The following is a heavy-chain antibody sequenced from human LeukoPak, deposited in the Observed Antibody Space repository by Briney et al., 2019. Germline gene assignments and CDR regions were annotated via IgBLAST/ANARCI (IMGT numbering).Heavy chain of an antibody. Sequence: SETLSLTWAVYGGSFSGYYWSWIRQPPGKGLEWIGEINHSGSTNYNPSLKSRVTISVDTSKNQFSLKLSSVTAADTAVYYCARGYCSSTSRYYYYGMDVWGQGTTVTVSS. CDR1: GGSFSGYY. V-gene: IGHV4-34*01. CDR3: ARGYCSSTSRYYYYGMDV. J-gene: IGHJ6*02. CDR2: INHSGST. D-gene: IGHD2-2*01.